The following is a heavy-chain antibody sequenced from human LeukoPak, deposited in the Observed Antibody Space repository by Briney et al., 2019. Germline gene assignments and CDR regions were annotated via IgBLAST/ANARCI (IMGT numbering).Heavy chain of an antibody. CDR2: INPNSGGT. V-gene: IGHV1-2*02. CDR3: ARAVYSSGCYDY. D-gene: IGHD6-19*01. Sequence: ASVKVSCKASGYTFTGYYMHWVRQAPGQGLEWMGWINPNSGGTNYAQKFQGRVTMTRDTSISTAYMELSRLRSDDTAVYYCARAVYSSGCYDYWGQGTLVTVSS. CDR1: GYTFTGYY. J-gene: IGHJ4*02.